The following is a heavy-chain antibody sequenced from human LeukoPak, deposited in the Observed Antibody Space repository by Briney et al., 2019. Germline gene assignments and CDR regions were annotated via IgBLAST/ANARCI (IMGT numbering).Heavy chain of an antibody. CDR3: ARDMSSSSLNYGMDV. CDR1: GGTFSSYA. CDR2: IIPILGIA. D-gene: IGHD6-13*01. J-gene: IGHJ6*02. V-gene: IGHV1-69*04. Sequence: GASVKVSCKASGGTFSSYAISWVRQAPGQGLEWMGRIIPILGIANYAQKFQGRVTITADKSTSTAYMELSSLRSEDTAVYYRARDMSSSSLNYGMDVWGQGTTVTVSS.